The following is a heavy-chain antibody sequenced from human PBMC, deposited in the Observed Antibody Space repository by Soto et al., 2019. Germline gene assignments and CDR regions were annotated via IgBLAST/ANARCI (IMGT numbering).Heavy chain of an antibody. CDR3: ARIWNYYDSSGYAYSNWFDP. J-gene: IGHJ5*02. CDR1: GGSISSSNW. Sequence: PSETLSLTCAVSGGSISSSNWWSWVRQPPGKGLEWIGEIYHSGSTNYNPSLKSRVTISVDKSKNQFSLKLSSVTAADTAVYYCARIWNYYDSSGYAYSNWFDPWGQGTLVTVSS. D-gene: IGHD3-22*01. CDR2: IYHSGST. V-gene: IGHV4-4*02.